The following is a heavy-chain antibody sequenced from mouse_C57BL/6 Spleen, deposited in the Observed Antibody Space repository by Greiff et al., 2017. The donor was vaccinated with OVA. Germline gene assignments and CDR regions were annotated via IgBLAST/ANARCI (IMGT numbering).Heavy chain of an antibody. J-gene: IGHJ1*03. CDR3: TRYDGRSGGGYFDV. V-gene: IGHV1-15*01. CDR1: GYTFTDYE. Sequence: QVQLQQSGAELVRPGASVTLSCKASGYTFTDYEMHWVKQTPVHGLEWIGAIDPETGGTAYNQKFKGKAILTADKSSSTAYMELRSLTSEDSAVYYCTRYDGRSGGGYFDVWGTGTTVTVSS. D-gene: IGHD1-1*01. CDR2: IDPETGGT.